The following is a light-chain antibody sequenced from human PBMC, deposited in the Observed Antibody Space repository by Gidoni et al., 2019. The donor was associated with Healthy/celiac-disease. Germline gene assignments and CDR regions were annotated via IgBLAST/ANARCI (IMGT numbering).Light chain of an antibody. CDR2: RNN. V-gene: IGLV1-44*01. CDR1: SSNIGSNT. J-gene: IGLJ1*01. CDR3: AAWDDSLNGYV. Sequence: QAVLTQPPSASGTPGQRVTIACSGSSSNIGSNTVNGYQQLPGTAPTLLIYRNNQRPSGVPDRFSGSKSGTSASLAISGLQSEDEADYYCAAWDDSLNGYVFGTGTKVTVL.